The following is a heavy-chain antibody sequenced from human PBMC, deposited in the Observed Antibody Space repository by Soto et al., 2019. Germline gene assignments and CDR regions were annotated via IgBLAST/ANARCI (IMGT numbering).Heavy chain of an antibody. CDR3: AARGYCSSTSCYGGDAFDI. CDR1: GYTFTSYA. J-gene: IGHJ3*02. V-gene: IGHV1-3*01. CDR2: INAGNGNT. Sequence: ASVKVSCKASGYTFTSYAMHWVRQAPGQRLEWMGWINAGNGNTKYSQKFQGRVTITRDTSASTAYMELSSLRSEDTAVYYCAARGYCSSTSCYGGDAFDIWGKGTMVTVSS. D-gene: IGHD2-2*01.